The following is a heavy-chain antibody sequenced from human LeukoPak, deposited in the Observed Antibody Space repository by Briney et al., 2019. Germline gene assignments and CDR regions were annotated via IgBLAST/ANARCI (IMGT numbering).Heavy chain of an antibody. V-gene: IGHV3-23*01. D-gene: IGHD1-26*01. Sequence: PGGSLRLSCAASGFTFSDYYMSWIRQAPGKGLEWVSAISGSGGSTYYADSVKGRFTISRDNSKNTLYLQMNSLRAEDTAVYYCAKDVGATRFDYWGQGTLVTVSS. CDR3: AKDVGATRFDY. J-gene: IGHJ4*02. CDR1: GFTFSDYY. CDR2: ISGSGGST.